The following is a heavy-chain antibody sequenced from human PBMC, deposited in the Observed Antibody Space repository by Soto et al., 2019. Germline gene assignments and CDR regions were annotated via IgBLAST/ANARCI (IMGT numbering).Heavy chain of an antibody. CDR1: GGTFSSYA. J-gene: IGHJ6*02. Sequence: QVQLVQSGAEVKKPGSSVKVSCKASGGTFSSYAISWVRQAPGQGLERMGGIIPIFGTANYAQKFQGRVTITADESTSTAYMELSSLSSEDTAVYYCARHVPAAGYYYGMDVWGQGTTVTVSS. CDR2: IIPIFGTA. CDR3: ARHVPAAGYYYGMDV. D-gene: IGHD2-2*01. V-gene: IGHV1-69*12.